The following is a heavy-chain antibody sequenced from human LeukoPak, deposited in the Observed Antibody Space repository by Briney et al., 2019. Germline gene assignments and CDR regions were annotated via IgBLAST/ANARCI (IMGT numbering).Heavy chain of an antibody. V-gene: IGHV4-61*01. CDR3: AREVIEGATGYYYYGMDV. CDR2: VYYSGST. Sequence: SETVSLTCSVSGGSVSSGSYFWTWIRQPPGKGGEWIGYVYYSGSTNYNPSLKSRVTISVDTSKNQFSLKVSSVTAADTAVYYCAREVIEGATGYYYYGMDVWGQGTTVTVS. CDR1: GGSVSSGSYF. D-gene: IGHD1-26*01. J-gene: IGHJ6*02.